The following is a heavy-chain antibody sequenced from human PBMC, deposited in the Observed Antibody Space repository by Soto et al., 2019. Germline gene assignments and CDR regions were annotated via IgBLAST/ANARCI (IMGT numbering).Heavy chain of an antibody. CDR3: AKVLSLIAAAVFSPLHY. D-gene: IGHD6-13*01. J-gene: IGHJ4*02. CDR1: GFTFSDYG. CDR2: ISYDGSTK. Sequence: QVQLVESGGGVVQPGRSLRLSCAASGFTFSDYGMHWVRQAPGKGLEWVAVISYDGSTKYYADSVKGRFTISRDNSKNTLYLQMNSLRAEDTAVYYRAKVLSLIAAAVFSPLHYWGQGTLVTVSS. V-gene: IGHV3-30*18.